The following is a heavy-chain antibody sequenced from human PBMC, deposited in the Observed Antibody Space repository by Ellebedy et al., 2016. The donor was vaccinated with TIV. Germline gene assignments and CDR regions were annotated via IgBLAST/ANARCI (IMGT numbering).Heavy chain of an antibody. CDR2: ITADNGYT. CDR1: GYTFINYD. J-gene: IGHJ4*02. D-gene: IGHD3-16*01. Sequence: ASVKVSXXASGYTFINYDITWVRQAPGQGLEWLGWITADNGYTNYAQSLQGRVTITTDTPTSTVYLEFRSLRSDDTAVYYCARGWGARGPFDYWGQGTLVVVS. CDR3: ARGWGARGPFDY. V-gene: IGHV1-18*01.